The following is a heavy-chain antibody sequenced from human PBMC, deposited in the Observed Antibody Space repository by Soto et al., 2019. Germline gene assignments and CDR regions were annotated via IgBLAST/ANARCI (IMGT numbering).Heavy chain of an antibody. Sequence: EVQLLESGGGLVQPGGSLRLSCAASGFTFSSYAMSWVRQAPGKGLEWVSAISNSGGGTTYYADSVKGRFTISRDNSKKTLYLQMNSLRAEDTAVYYCAKDGDSSGYYLWYFDLWGRGTLVTVSS. V-gene: IGHV3-23*01. CDR2: ISNSGGGTT. D-gene: IGHD3-22*01. CDR1: GFTFSSYA. J-gene: IGHJ2*01. CDR3: AKDGDSSGYYLWYFDL.